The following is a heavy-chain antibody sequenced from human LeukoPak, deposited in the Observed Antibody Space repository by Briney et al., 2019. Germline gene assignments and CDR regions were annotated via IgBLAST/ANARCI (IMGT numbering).Heavy chain of an antibody. Sequence: PSETLSLTCTVSGGSISSSYWSWIRQAPGKGPEWIGYIADSGNTNHNPSLKSRVTISVDTSRNQFSLNLTSVTAADTAVYYCARVVDGHNVHWYFDLWGRGTLVTVSS. CDR2: IADSGNT. CDR1: GGSISSSY. CDR3: ARVVDGHNVHWYFDL. V-gene: IGHV4-59*01. D-gene: IGHD5-24*01. J-gene: IGHJ2*01.